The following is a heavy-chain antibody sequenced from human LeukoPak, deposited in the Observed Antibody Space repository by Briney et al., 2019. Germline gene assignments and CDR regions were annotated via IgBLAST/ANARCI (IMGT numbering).Heavy chain of an antibody. CDR3: ARVSGSGSYYNNY. Sequence: GGSLRLSCAASGFTFSSYEMNWVRQAPGKGLEWVSYISSSGSTIYYADSVKGRFTISGDNAKNSLYLQMNSLRAEDTAVYYCARVSGSGSYYNNYWGQGTLVTVSS. J-gene: IGHJ4*02. CDR1: GFTFSSYE. D-gene: IGHD3-10*01. CDR2: ISSSGSTI. V-gene: IGHV3-48*03.